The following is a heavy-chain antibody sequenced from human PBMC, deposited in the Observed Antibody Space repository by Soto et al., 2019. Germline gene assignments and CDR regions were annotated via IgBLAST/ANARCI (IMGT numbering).Heavy chain of an antibody. CDR3: ARRSSGWYFDY. V-gene: IGHV3-23*01. J-gene: IGHJ4*02. CDR1: GFTFSSYA. Sequence: EVQLLESGGGLVQPGGSLRLSCAASGFTFSSYAMNWVRQAPGKGLEWVSVISGSGGSTYYADPVKGRFTISRDNSKNTLYLQMNSLRAEDPAVYYCARRSSGWYFDYWGQGTLVTVSS. D-gene: IGHD6-19*01. CDR2: ISGSGGST.